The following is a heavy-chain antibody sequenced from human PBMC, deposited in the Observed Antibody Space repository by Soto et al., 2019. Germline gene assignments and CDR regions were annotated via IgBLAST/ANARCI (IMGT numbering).Heavy chain of an antibody. CDR3: ARTRVTYYYGSGSYSGPYFDY. CDR2: IYYSGST. D-gene: IGHD3-10*01. V-gene: IGHV4-59*01. CDR1: GGTISSYY. Sequence: LETLSLTCTVSGGTISSYYWSWIRQPPGKGLEWIGYIYYSGSTNYNPSLKSRVTISVDTSKNQFSLKLSSVTAADTAVYYCARTRVTYYYGSGSYSGPYFDYWGQGTLVTVSS. J-gene: IGHJ4*02.